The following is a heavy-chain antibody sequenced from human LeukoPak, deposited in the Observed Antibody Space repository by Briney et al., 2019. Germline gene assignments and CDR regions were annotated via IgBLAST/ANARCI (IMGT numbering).Heavy chain of an antibody. J-gene: IGHJ4*02. D-gene: IGHD6-19*01. V-gene: IGHV3-64*01. CDR2: ISSNGGST. Sequence: PGGSLRLSCAASGFTFSSYAMHWVRQAPGKGLEYVSAISSNGGSTYYANSVKGRFTISRDNSKNTLYLQVGSLRAEDMAVYYCARAPRGAVAGYYFDYWGQGTLVTVSS. CDR1: GFTFSSYA. CDR3: ARAPRGAVAGYYFDY.